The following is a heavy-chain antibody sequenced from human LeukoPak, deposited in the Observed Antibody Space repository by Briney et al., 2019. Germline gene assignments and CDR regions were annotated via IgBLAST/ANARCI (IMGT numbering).Heavy chain of an antibody. CDR2: IYTSGST. V-gene: IGHV4-4*07. CDR3: ARHSSMVRGADPFDY. J-gene: IGHJ4*02. D-gene: IGHD3-10*01. CDR1: GGSISSYY. Sequence: SETLSLTCTVSGGSISSYYWSWIRQPAGKGLEWIGRIYTSGSTNYNPSLKSRVTISVDTSKNQFSLKLSSVTAADTAVYYCARHSSMVRGADPFDYWGQGTLVTVSS.